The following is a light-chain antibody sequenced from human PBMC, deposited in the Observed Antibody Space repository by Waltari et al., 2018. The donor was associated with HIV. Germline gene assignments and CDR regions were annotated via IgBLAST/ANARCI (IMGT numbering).Light chain of an antibody. CDR3: QQFNSYPLT. J-gene: IGKJ4*01. V-gene: IGKV1-13*02. Sequence: AIQLTQSPSSLSASVGDRVTITCRASQGISSALAWYQQKSGKVPKLLIYDASSLESGVPSRFSGSGSGTDFTLTISSLQPEDFATYYCQQFNSYPLTFGGVTKVEIK. CDR1: QGISSA. CDR2: DAS.